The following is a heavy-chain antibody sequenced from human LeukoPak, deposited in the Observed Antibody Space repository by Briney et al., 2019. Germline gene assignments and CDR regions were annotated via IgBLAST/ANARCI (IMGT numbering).Heavy chain of an antibody. J-gene: IGHJ4*02. Sequence: PSETLSLTCTVSGGSITNYYWSWIRQPPGKGLEWIGYIYCSGSTNYNPSLKSRVTISVDTSTNQFSLKLSSVTAADTAVYFCARGGRLLGKFDYWGQGTLVTVSS. CDR2: IYCSGST. D-gene: IGHD3-22*01. CDR1: GGSITNYY. CDR3: ARGGRLLGKFDY. V-gene: IGHV4-59*01.